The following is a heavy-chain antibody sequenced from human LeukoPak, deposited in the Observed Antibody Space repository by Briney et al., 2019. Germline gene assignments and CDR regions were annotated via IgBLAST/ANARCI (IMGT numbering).Heavy chain of an antibody. CDR1: GGSISSSSYY. Sequence: SETLSLTCTVSGGSISSSSYYWGWIRRPPGKGLEWIGSIYYSGSTYYNPSLKSRVSISVDTSKNQFSLKLNSLTAADTAVYYCARETSQKGAHYMDVWGKGTTITISS. V-gene: IGHV4-39*07. CDR2: IYYSGST. J-gene: IGHJ6*03. CDR3: ARETSQKGAHYMDV. D-gene: IGHD3-16*01.